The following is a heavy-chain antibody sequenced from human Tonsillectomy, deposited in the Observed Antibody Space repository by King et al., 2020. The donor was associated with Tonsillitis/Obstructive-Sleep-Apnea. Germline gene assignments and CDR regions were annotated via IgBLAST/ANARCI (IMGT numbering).Heavy chain of an antibody. CDR2: IKSKTDGGTT. J-gene: IGHJ4*02. D-gene: IGHD3-10*01. Sequence: EVQLVESGGGLVKPGGSLRLSCAASGFTFSDAWMTWVRQAPGKGLEWVGRIKSKTDGGTTDYTAPVKGRFTISRDDSKNTLYLQMNSLKTEDTAVYYCTTLAHVDSGTDYWGQGTLVTVSS. V-gene: IGHV3-15*01. CDR3: TTLAHVDSGTDY. CDR1: GFTFSDAW.